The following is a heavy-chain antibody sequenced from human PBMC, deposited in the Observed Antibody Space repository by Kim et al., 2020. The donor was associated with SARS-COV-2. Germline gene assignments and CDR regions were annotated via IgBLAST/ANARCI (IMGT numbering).Heavy chain of an antibody. CDR3: ARDSGGY. J-gene: IGHJ4*02. CDR1: GFRFSNYW. CDR2: IKQDGSEK. D-gene: IGHD3-16*01. V-gene: IGHV3-7*01. Sequence: GGSLRLSCAGSGFRFSNYWMTWVRQAPGKGLEWVANIKQDGSEKYYVDSVKGRFTISRDNAKNSLYLQMNSLRAEDTAVYYCARDSGGYWGQGTLVTVSS.